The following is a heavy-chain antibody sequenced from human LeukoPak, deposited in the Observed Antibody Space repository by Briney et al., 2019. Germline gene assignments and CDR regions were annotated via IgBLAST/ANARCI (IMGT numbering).Heavy chain of an antibody. CDR2: IKTDGSEK. Sequence: GGSLRLSCEDSGFTFSSYWMSWVRQAPGKGLEWVANIKTDGSEKYYVDSVKGRFTISRDNSKNTLYLQMNSLRAEDTAVYYCARDSYAGVSYYYYYGMDVWGQGTTVTVSS. V-gene: IGHV3-7*01. CDR1: GFTFSSYW. J-gene: IGHJ6*02. CDR3: ARDSYAGVSYYYYYGMDV. D-gene: IGHD3-16*01.